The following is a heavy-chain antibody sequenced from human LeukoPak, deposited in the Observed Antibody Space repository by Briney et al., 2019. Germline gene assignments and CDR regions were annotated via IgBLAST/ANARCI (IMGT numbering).Heavy chain of an antibody. Sequence: SETLSLTCTVSGGSISSSSYYWGWIRQPPGKGLEWIGSIYYSGSTYYNPSLKSRVTISVDTSKNQFSLKLSSVTAADTAVYYCARARDTAIPPQIDNWFDPWGQGTLVTVSS. D-gene: IGHD5-18*01. CDR2: IYYSGST. CDR3: ARARDTAIPPQIDNWFDP. V-gene: IGHV4-39*01. J-gene: IGHJ5*02. CDR1: GGSISSSSYY.